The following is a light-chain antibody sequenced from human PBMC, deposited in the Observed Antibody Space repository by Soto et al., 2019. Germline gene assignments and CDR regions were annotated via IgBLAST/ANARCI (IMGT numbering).Light chain of an antibody. CDR3: LVWDYSTDDVV. CDR1: NIGGRS. V-gene: IGLV3-21*02. Sequence: SYELTQPPSVSVAPGQTASITCGGDNIGGRSVHWYQQKPGQAPVVVVDHDSDRPSGIPERFSGSNSGNMATLTISRVEAGDEAVYHCLVWDYSTDDVVFGGGTKVTVL. J-gene: IGLJ2*01. CDR2: HDS.